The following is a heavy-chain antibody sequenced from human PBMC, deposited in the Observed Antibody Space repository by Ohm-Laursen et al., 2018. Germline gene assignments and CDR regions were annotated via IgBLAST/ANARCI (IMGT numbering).Heavy chain of an antibody. V-gene: IGHV4-59*12. CDR1: GGSIRSYY. CDR2: IYKSGST. CDR3: ARSFDTYYFDL. Sequence: SETLSLTCSVSGGSIRSYYWSWTRQSPGKGLEWIGYIYKSGSTNYNPSLKSRVTMSVDTSKSQFSLKVNSVTAADTAVYYCARSFDTYYFDLWGQGTLVTVSS. J-gene: IGHJ4*02.